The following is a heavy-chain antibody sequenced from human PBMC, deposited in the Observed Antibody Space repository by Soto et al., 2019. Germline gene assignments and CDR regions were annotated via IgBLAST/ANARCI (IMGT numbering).Heavy chain of an antibody. J-gene: IGHJ5*02. CDR2: IYYSGSS. Sequence: QLQLQESGPGLVKPSETLSLTCTVSGGSISSSSYYWGWIRQPTGKGLEWIGSIYYSGSSYYNPSLKSRVTISVDTSKNQFALKLSSVTAADTAVYYCARHSYYYGSTYGCWLDPWGQGTLVTVSS. V-gene: IGHV4-39*01. CDR3: ARHSYYYGSTYGCWLDP. CDR1: GGSISSSSYY. D-gene: IGHD3-10*01.